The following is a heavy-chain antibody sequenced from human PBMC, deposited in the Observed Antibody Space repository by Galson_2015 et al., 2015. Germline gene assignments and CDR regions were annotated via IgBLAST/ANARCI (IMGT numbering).Heavy chain of an antibody. Sequence: SVKVSCKASGYTFTSYGISWVRQAPGQGLEWMGWISAYNGNTNYAQKLQGRVTMTTDTSTSTAYLQWSSLKASDTAMYYCARHLYSGSGIYPRELDIWGQGTMVTVSS. D-gene: IGHD3-10*01. CDR1: GYTFTSYG. J-gene: IGHJ3*02. CDR3: ARHLYSGSGIYPRELDI. V-gene: IGHV1-18*04. CDR2: ISAYNGNT.